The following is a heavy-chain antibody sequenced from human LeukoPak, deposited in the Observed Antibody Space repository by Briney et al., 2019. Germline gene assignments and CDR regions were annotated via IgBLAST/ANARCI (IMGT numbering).Heavy chain of an antibody. CDR2: ISWNSGSI. CDR1: GFTFDDYA. J-gene: IGHJ4*02. CDR3: AKDIGARPYYFEY. Sequence: GGSLRLSCAASGFTFDDYAMHWVRQAPGKGLEWVSGISWNSGSIGYADSVKGRFTISRDNAKNSLYLQMNSLRAEDTALYYCAKDIGARPYYFEYWAREPWSPSPQ. V-gene: IGHV3-9*01.